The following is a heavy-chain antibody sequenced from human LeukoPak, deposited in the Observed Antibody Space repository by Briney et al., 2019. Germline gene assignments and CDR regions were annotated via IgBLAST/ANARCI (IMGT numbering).Heavy chain of an antibody. Sequence: GGSLRLSCAASGFTFNNYGMHWVRQAPGKGLEWVAFIRFDGSNKYYADSVKGRFTISRDNSKNTLYLQMNSLRAEDTAVYYCAKTGEYCGGDCSWYYFDYWGQGTLVTVSS. V-gene: IGHV3-30*02. D-gene: IGHD2-21*02. CDR3: AKTGEYCGGDCSWYYFDY. CDR1: GFTFNNYG. J-gene: IGHJ4*02. CDR2: IRFDGSNK.